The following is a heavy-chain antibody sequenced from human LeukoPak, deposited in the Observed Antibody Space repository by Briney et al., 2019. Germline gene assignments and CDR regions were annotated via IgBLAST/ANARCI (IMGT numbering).Heavy chain of an antibody. J-gene: IGHJ6*04. V-gene: IGHV3-23*01. Sequence: GGSLRLSCAAPGFTFTSYAMSWVRQAPGKGLEWVSAISGSGGSTYYADSVKGRFTISRDNSKNTLYLQMNSLRAEDTAVYYCAKERCSSTSCYAHYYYYGMDVWGKGTTVTVSS. CDR1: GFTFTSYA. CDR3: AKERCSSTSCYAHYYYYGMDV. CDR2: ISGSGGST. D-gene: IGHD2-2*01.